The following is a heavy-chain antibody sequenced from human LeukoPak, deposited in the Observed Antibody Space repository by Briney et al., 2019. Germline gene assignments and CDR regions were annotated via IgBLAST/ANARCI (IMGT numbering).Heavy chain of an antibody. CDR1: GGFMRIYY. D-gene: IGHD5-12*01. CDR3: AIMVATIVSYYVTDV. Sequence: ETLSLPCSVWGGFMRIYYGSWIRQPPGKGLEGIGYIYYSGSTNYNPSLKIRVTISVDTSKNQFSLKLSSVTAADTAVYYCAIMVATIVSYYVTDVWGQGTTVTVSS. V-gene: IGHV4-59*01. CDR2: IYYSGST. J-gene: IGHJ6*01.